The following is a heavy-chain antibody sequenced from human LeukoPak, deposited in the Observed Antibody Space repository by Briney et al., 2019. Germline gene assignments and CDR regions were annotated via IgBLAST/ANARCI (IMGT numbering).Heavy chain of an antibody. D-gene: IGHD6-19*01. CDR1: GGSFSGYY. Sequence: SETLSLTCAIYGGSFSGYYWGWIRQPPGKGLEWIGEINHSGSTNYNPSLKSRVTISVDTSNNQFSLELSSVTAADTAVYYCARSRGWYLESFQHWDQGTLVTVSS. J-gene: IGHJ1*01. CDR3: ARSRGWYLESFQH. CDR2: INHSGST. V-gene: IGHV4-34*01.